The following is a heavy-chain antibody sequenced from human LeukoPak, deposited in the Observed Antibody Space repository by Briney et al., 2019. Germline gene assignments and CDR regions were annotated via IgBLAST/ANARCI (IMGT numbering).Heavy chain of an antibody. CDR2: IYYSGST. CDR3: TPGPGGAFDI. Sequence: SETLSLTCTVSGGSISSSSYYWGWIRQPPGKGLEWIGSIYYSGSTYYNPSLKSRVTISVDTSKNQFSLKLSSVTAADPAVYYCTPGPGGAFDIWGQGTMVTVSS. J-gene: IGHJ3*02. CDR1: GGSISSSSYY. D-gene: IGHD3-16*01. V-gene: IGHV4-39*01.